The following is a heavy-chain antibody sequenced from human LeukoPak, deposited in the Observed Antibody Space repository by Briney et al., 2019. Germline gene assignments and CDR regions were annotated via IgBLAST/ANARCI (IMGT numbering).Heavy chain of an antibody. V-gene: IGHV3-23*01. D-gene: IGHD1-26*01. Sequence: PGGSLRLSCAASGFTFTSYAMSWVRQAPGKGLEWVSMISGSGGSTFYADSVKDRFTISRDNSKSTVYMQMNGLRAEDTAVYYCWKRLVGTNEWGQGTMVTVSS. CDR1: GFTFTSYA. CDR2: ISGSGGST. CDR3: WKRLVGTNE. J-gene: IGHJ3*01.